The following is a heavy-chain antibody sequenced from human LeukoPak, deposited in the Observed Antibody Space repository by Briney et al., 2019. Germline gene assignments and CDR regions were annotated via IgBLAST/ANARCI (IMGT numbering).Heavy chain of an antibody. CDR3: TSGLIAIESDNNLYQYMDV. CDR1: GFTFSVYS. CDR2: ITSKSNYI. D-gene: IGHD2-21*01. V-gene: IGHV3-21*01. Sequence: GGSLRLSCSGSGFTFSVYSMNWVRQAPGKGLEWVSSITSKSNYIYYADSVKGRFTTSRDNAMNSVFLQLNSLRAEDSAVYYCTSGLIAIESDNNLYQYMDVWGKGTTVTVSS. J-gene: IGHJ6*03.